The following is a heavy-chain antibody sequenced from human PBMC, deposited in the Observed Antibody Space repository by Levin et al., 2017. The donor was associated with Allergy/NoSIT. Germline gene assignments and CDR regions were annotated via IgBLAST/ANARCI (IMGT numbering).Heavy chain of an antibody. CDR1: GTSIASDF. V-gene: IGHV4-59*01. Sequence: RASETLSLTCTVSGTSIASDFWNWIRHSPGKGLEWIGYVYHGGSIDYNPSLSSRVTISVDTSKNHVSLKLTSATAADTAIYYCARGFQALYPQYGMDVWGQGTTVTVSS. CDR3: ARGFQALYPQYGMDV. J-gene: IGHJ6*02. D-gene: IGHD2-15*01. CDR2: VYHGGSI.